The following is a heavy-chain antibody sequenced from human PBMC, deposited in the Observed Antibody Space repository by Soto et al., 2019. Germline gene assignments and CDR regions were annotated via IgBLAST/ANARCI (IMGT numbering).Heavy chain of an antibody. D-gene: IGHD5-12*01. CDR1: GGSFSGYY. CDR3: ARGVDIVANDYYY. J-gene: IGHJ4*02. V-gene: IGHV4-34*01. CDR2: INHSGRT. Sequence: QVQLQQWGAGLLKPSETLSLTCAVYGGSFSGYYWSWIRQPPGKGLEWIGEINHSGRTNYNPSLKSRVTISVDTSKNQFSLKLSSVTAADTAVYYCARGVDIVANDYYYWGQGTLVTVSS.